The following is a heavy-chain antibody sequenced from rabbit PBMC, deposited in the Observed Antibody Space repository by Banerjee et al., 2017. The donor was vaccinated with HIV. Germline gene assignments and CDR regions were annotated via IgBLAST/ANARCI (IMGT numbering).Heavy chain of an antibody. V-gene: IGHV1S45*01. CDR2: ILFRSGGGT. D-gene: IGHD1-1*01. CDR3: ARSFSGWYYFNL. J-gene: IGHJ4*01. Sequence: QEQLVESGGGLVTLGGSLTLTCTASGFDFSSYGISWVRQAPGKGLEWIGCILFRSGGGTYYASWAKGRFTISKTSSTTVTLQMTSLTAADTATYFCARSFSGWYYFNLWGPGTLVTVS. CDR1: GFDFSSYG.